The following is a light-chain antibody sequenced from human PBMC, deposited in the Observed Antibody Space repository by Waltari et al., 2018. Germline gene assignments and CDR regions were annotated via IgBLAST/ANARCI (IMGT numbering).Light chain of an antibody. J-gene: IGLJ2*01. CDR3: ATWDANLNGVV. CDR1: SSNIACNS. CDR2: NYR. V-gene: IGLV1-44*01. Sequence: QSVLTQPPSVSGTPGQRATISCSGSSSNIACNSVNWYQQVPGKAPKLLIYNYRQRPSGVSDRFSGTKSDSSASMAISGLRSEDEAHYYCATWDANLNGVVFGGGTKLTVL.